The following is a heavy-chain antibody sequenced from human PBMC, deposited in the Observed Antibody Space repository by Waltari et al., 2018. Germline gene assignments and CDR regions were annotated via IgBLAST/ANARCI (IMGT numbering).Heavy chain of an antibody. CDR3: ASFTTKTH. V-gene: IGHV1-24*01. Sequence: QVQLVQSGAEVKKPGAAARIPCKISGHSLTDLSVHWGRQAPGKGLEWMGGFDPEDAETIVAQRFQGRVTMTEETSPETAYMELSSLSSEDTAVYYCASFTTKTHWGQGTLVTVSS. CDR2: FDPEDAET. CDR1: GHSLTDLS. J-gene: IGHJ4*02. D-gene: IGHD1-1*01.